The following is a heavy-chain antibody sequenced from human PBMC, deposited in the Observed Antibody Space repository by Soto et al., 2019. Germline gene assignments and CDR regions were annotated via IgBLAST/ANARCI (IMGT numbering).Heavy chain of an antibody. CDR2: FRTGGDDGTT. CDR1: GFTFSSYS. D-gene: IGHD3-10*01. Sequence: GVLRISCAGSGFTFSSYSMRWVRQATGKGLEWVSGFRTGGDDGTTYYADSVKGRFTISRDNSKNTLFLQMNSLRAEDTAIYYCAKKVNSGPGSQYFDYWGQGTLVTVSS. CDR3: AKKVNSGPGSQYFDY. V-gene: IGHV3-23*01. J-gene: IGHJ4*02.